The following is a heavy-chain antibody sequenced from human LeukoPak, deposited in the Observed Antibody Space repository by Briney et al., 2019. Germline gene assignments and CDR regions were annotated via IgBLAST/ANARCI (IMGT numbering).Heavy chain of an antibody. CDR2: INHSGST. V-gene: IGHV4-34*01. CDR1: GGSFSGYY. J-gene: IGHJ4*02. Sequence: PSETLSLTCAVYGGSFSGYYWSWIRQPPGKGLEWIGEINHSGSTNYNPSLKSRVTISVDTSKNQFSLKLSSVTAADTAVYYCARSGIVVQYFDYWGQGTLVTVSS. CDR3: ARSGIVVQYFDY. D-gene: IGHD3-22*01.